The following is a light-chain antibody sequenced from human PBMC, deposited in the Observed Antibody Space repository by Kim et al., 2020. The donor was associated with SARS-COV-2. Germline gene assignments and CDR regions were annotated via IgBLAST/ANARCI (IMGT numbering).Light chain of an antibody. CDR3: QTWGAGVHWV. Sequence: VRRNRTLRAGKRKHAIEWNKQKTGKGPRYVMKIESEGSHTKGDGVADRCSGSTSGADRYLTISSIQSDDEADYYCQTWGAGVHWVFGGGTKLTVL. CDR1: AGKRKHA. V-gene: IGLV4-69*01. J-gene: IGLJ3*02. CDR2: IESEGSH.